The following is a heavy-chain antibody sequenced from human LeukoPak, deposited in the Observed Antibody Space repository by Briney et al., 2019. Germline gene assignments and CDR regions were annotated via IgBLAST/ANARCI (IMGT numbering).Heavy chain of an antibody. D-gene: IGHD1-7*01. CDR2: ISYDGSNK. J-gene: IGHJ6*02. CDR3: ASSETGTTGGYYGMDV. V-gene: IGHV3-30-3*01. Sequence: PGGSLRLSCAASGFTFSSYAMHWVRQAPGKGLEWVAVISYDGSNKYYADSVKGRFTISRDNSKNTPYLQMNSLRAEDTAVYYCASSETGTTGGYYGMDVWGQGTTVTVSS. CDR1: GFTFSSYA.